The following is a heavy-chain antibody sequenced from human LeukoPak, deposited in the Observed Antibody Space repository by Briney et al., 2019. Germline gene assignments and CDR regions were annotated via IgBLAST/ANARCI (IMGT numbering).Heavy chain of an antibody. CDR2: ISSSSSYI. CDR1: GFTFSSYS. J-gene: IGHJ4*02. Sequence: PGGSLRLSCAASGFTFSSYSMNWVRQAPGKGLEWVSSISSSSSYIYYADSVKGRFTISRDNAKNSLYLQMNSLRAEDTAVYYCANLNWYRYYFDYWGQGTLVTVSS. D-gene: IGHD6-13*01. CDR3: ANLNWYRYYFDY. V-gene: IGHV3-21*04.